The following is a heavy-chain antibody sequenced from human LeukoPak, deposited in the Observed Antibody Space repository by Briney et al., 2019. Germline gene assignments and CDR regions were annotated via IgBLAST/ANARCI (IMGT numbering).Heavy chain of an antibody. CDR2: IYSGGST. V-gene: IGHV3-53*01. CDR3: ARSYGDYEYFDL. J-gene: IGHJ2*01. CDR1: GFTVSSNY. D-gene: IGHD4-17*01. Sequence: GGSLRLSCAASGFTVSSNYMTWVRQAPGKGLEWVSVIYSGGSTYYADSVKGRFTISRDTSKNTLYLQMNSLRAEDTAVYYCARSYGDYEYFDLWGRGTLVTVSS.